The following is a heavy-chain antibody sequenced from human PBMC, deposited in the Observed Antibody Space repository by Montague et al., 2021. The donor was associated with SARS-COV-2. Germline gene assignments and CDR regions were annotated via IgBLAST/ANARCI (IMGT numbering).Heavy chain of an antibody. Sequence: SETLSLTCAVYGGSFSDYHWTWIRKSPGEGLERIGQINHGGSTKYNPSLKSRVTISIVTSKKQFSLTLTSVTAADTAVYYCARGAPGYWGQGTLVTVSS. CDR3: ARGAPGY. D-gene: IGHD1-1*01. J-gene: IGHJ4*02. V-gene: IGHV4-34*01. CDR1: GGSFSDYH. CDR2: INHGGST.